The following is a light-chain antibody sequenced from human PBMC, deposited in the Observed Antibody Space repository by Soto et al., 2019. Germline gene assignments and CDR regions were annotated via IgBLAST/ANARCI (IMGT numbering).Light chain of an antibody. CDR2: DAS. J-gene: IGKJ2*01. V-gene: IGKV1-5*01. CDR3: QQCISYPYT. Sequence: DIQMTQFPSTLSASVGDRVTITCRASQTTNTCLDWYQQKPGTAPKLLIYDASSLEGGVPSRFSASGSGTEFTLTISSLQPDDLATYYCQQCISYPYTFGQGTKVEIK. CDR1: QTTNTC.